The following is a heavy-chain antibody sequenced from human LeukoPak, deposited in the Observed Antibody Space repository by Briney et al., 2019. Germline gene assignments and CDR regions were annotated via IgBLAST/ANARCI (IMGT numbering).Heavy chain of an antibody. Sequence: PGGSLRLSCAASGFTFSSYSMNWVRQAPGKGLEWVSSISSSSSYIYYADSVKGRFTISRDNAKNSLYLQMNGLRAEDTAVYYCARVVATMFYYYYYYMDVWGKGTTVTVSS. CDR1: GFTFSSYS. CDR3: ARVVATMFYYYYYYMDV. CDR2: ISSSSSYI. J-gene: IGHJ6*03. V-gene: IGHV3-21*01. D-gene: IGHD5-12*01.